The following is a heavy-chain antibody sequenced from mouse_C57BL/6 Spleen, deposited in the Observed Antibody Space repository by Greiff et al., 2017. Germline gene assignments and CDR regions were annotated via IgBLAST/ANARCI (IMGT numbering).Heavy chain of an antibody. CDR3: VRQRGTGSSYYFDY. CDR1: GFSFNTYA. J-gene: IGHJ2*01. V-gene: IGHV10-1*01. D-gene: IGHD1-1*01. CDR2: IRSKSNNYAT. Sequence: EVKLVESGGGLVQPKGSLKLSCAASGFSFNTYAMNWVRQAPGKGLEWVARIRSKSNNYATYYADSVKDRFTISRDDSESMLYLQMNNLKTEDTAMYYCVRQRGTGSSYYFDYWGQGTTLTVSS.